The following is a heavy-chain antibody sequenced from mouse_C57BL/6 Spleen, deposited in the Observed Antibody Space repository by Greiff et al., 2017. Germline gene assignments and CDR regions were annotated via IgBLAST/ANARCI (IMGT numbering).Heavy chain of an antibody. J-gene: IGHJ4*01. D-gene: IGHD2-2*01. Sequence: VQLVESDAELVKPGASVKISCKVSGYTFTDHTIHWMKQRPEQGLEWIGYIYPRDGSTKYNETFKGKATLTADKSSSTAYMQLNSLTSEDSAVYFCARWGLWLRQAMDYWGQGTSVTVSS. V-gene: IGHV1-78*01. CDR1: GYTFTDHT. CDR2: IYPRDGST. CDR3: ARWGLWLRQAMDY.